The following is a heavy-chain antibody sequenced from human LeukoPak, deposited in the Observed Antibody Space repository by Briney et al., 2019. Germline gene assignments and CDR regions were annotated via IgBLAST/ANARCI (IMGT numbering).Heavy chain of an antibody. CDR1: GFTFSSYS. CDR2: ISNSSSYI. Sequence: PGGSLRLSCAASGFTFSSYSMNWVRQAPGKGLEWVSPISNSSSYIYYADSVKGRFTISRDNAKNSLYLQMNSMRAEDTAVYYCARSMSLQGQLVDYWGQGTLVTVSS. CDR3: ARSMSLQGQLVDY. D-gene: IGHD6-6*01. J-gene: IGHJ4*02. V-gene: IGHV3-21*01.